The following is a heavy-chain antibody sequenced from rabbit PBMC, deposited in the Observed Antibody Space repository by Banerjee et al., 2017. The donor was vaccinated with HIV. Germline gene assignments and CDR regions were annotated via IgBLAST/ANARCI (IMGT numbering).Heavy chain of an antibody. Sequence: QEQLEESGGGLVQPEGSLTLTCTASGFSFSSSDYMCWVRQAPGKGLEWIACIYTGSSGSTYYASWAKGRFTISKASSTTVTLQLNSLTAADTATYCCARDASSSGYYEGYFNLWGPGTLGAVS. D-gene: IGHD1-1*01. V-gene: IGHV1S45*01. CDR1: GFSFSSSDY. J-gene: IGHJ4*01. CDR2: IYTGSSGST. CDR3: ARDASSSGYYEGYFNL.